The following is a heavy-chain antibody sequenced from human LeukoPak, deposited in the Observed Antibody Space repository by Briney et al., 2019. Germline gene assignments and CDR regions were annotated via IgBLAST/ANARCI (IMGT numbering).Heavy chain of an antibody. CDR2: IYHSGST. J-gene: IGHJ4*02. V-gene: IGHV4-38-2*02. CDR1: GYSISSGYY. CDR3: ARVGPCGSYCYFDY. Sequence: PSETLSLTCTVSGYSISSGYYWGWIRQPPGKGLEWIGSIYHSGSTYYNPSLKSRVTISVDTSKNQFSLKLSSVTAADTAVYYCARVGPCGSYCYFDYWGQGTLVTVSS. D-gene: IGHD1-26*01.